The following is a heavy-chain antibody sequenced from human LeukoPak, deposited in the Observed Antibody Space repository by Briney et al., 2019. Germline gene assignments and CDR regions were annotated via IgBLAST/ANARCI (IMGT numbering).Heavy chain of an antibody. J-gene: IGHJ4*02. Sequence: GGSLRLSWAASGFTFSSYPMSWVRQPPGKGLEWVSAICGSGGSIYYADSVKGRFTISRDNSKNTLYLQMNSLRAEDTAVYYCAKDLASYYYDSSGYYYHGYWGQGTLVTVSS. CDR1: GFTFSSYP. D-gene: IGHD3-22*01. CDR2: ICGSGGSI. V-gene: IGHV3-23*01. CDR3: AKDLASYYYDSSGYYYHGY.